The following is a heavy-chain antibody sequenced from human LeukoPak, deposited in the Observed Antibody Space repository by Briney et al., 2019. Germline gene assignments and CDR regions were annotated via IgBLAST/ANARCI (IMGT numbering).Heavy chain of an antibody. J-gene: IGHJ4*02. CDR1: GFTFSNAW. CDR2: IRSKANSYAT. V-gene: IGHV3-73*01. Sequence: GGSLRLSCAASGFTFSNAWMSWVRQAPGKGLEWVGRIRSKANSYATAYAASVKGRFTISRDDSKNMAYLQMNSLKTEDTAVYYCTRPETLYCSGGSCYLAFDYWGQGTLVTVSS. CDR3: TRPETLYCSGGSCYLAFDY. D-gene: IGHD2-15*01.